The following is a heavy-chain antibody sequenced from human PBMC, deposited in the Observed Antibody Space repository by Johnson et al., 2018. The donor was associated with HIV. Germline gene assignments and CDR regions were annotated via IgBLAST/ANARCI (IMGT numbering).Heavy chain of an antibody. CDR2: ISDAGSNK. CDR3: ARDRGIAARPFRYSFDI. V-gene: IGHV3-30*04. Sequence: QVQLVESGGGVVQPGRSLRLSCAASGFTLRSYALHWVRQAPGKGLDWVAVISDAGSNKYYADSEKGRFSISRDNSKNTLYLQMNSLRAEDTAVYYCARDRGIAARPFRYSFDIWGQGTMVTVSS. CDR1: GFTLRSYA. J-gene: IGHJ3*02. D-gene: IGHD6-6*01.